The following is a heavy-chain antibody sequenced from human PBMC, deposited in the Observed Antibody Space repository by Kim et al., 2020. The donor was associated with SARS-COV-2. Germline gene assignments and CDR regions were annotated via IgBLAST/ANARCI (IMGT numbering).Heavy chain of an antibody. CDR3: ARVVWVCYRYIDS. D-gene: IGHD3-16*02. Sequence: ASVKVSCKASGYTFTNHAINWVRQAPGRGLEWVGWINTYIGSPTEAPDFTGRFIFSLDTSGSTAYLQIRSLEAEDTALYYCARVVWVCYRYIDSWGQGTLVTVSS. J-gene: IGHJ4*02. CDR1: GYTFTNHA. CDR2: INTYIGSP. V-gene: IGHV7-4-1*02.